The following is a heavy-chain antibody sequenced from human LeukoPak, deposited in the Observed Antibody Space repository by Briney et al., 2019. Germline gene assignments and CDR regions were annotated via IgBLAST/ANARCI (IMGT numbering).Heavy chain of an antibody. CDR2: INPTGGST. Sequence: ASVKVSCKASGYTFTGYYMHWVRQAPGQGLEWMGIINPTGGSTSYAQKFQGRVTMTRDMSTSTVYMELSSLRSEDTAVYYCATMYSGSYYSPLDYWGQGTLVTVSS. J-gene: IGHJ4*02. D-gene: IGHD1-26*01. CDR1: GYTFTGYY. CDR3: ATMYSGSYYSPLDY. V-gene: IGHV1-46*01.